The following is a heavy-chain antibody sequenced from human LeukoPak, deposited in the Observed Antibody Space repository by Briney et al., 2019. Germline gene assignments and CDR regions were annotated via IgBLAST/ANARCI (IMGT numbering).Heavy chain of an antibody. CDR2: IRSKAYGGTT. Sequence: GGSLRLSCTASGFTFGDYAMTWVRQAPGRGLEWVGFIRSKAYGGTTEYAASVKGRFTISRDDSKSIAYLQMNSLRSEDTAVYYCTRDRLSDFWTGRRQDYWGQGTLVTVS. V-gene: IGHV3-49*04. D-gene: IGHD3/OR15-3a*01. CDR3: TRDRLSDFWTGRRQDY. CDR1: GFTFGDYA. J-gene: IGHJ4*02.